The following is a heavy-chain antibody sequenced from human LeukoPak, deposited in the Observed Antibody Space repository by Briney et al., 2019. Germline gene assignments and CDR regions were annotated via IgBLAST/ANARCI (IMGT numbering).Heavy chain of an antibody. CDR1: GFTFSSYA. CDR3: AKALYQWELPSYFDY. Sequence: GGSLRLSCAASGFTFSSYAMSWVRQAPGKGLEWVSAISGSGGSTYYADSVKGRFTISRDNSKNTLYLQMNSLRAEDTAVYYCAKALYQWELPSYFDYWGQGTLVTVSS. D-gene: IGHD1-26*01. V-gene: IGHV3-23*01. CDR2: ISGSGGST. J-gene: IGHJ4*02.